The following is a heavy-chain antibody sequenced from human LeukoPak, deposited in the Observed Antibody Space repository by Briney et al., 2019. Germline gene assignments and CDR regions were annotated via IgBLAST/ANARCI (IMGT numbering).Heavy chain of an antibody. CDR3: AKRYCGGDCYGYFDY. CDR2: ISGSGGST. CDR1: GFSVTHYD. V-gene: IGHV3-23*01. D-gene: IGHD2-21*02. J-gene: IGHJ4*02. Sequence: GGSLRLSCAASGFSVTHYDMTWVRQAPGKGLEWVSGISGSGGSTYHADSVKGRFTISRDNSKNTLYMQMNSLRAEDTAVYYCAKRYCGGDCYGYFDYWGQGTLVTVSS.